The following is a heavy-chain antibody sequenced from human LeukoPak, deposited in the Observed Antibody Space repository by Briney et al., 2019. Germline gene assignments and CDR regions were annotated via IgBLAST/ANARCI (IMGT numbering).Heavy chain of an antibody. CDR3: ARDSSDDYDSSALPRH. CDR1: GFTFSSYE. J-gene: IGHJ4*02. CDR2: ISSSGSTI. Sequence: PGGSLRLSCAASGFTFSSYEMHWVRQAPGKGLEWVSYISSSGSTIYYADSVKGRFTISRDNAKNSLYLQMNSLRAEDTAVYYCARDSSDDYDSSALPRHWGQGTLVTVSS. D-gene: IGHD3-22*01. V-gene: IGHV3-48*03.